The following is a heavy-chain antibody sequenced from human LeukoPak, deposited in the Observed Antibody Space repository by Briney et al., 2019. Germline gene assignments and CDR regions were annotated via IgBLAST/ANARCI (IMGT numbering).Heavy chain of an antibody. CDR3: ARDKGEYYDSSGYLDY. V-gene: IGHV4-59*01. J-gene: IGHJ4*02. Sequence: PSETLSLTCTVSGGSISSYYWSWLRQPPGKGLEWRGYIYYSGNTNYNPSLKSRVTISVDTSKTQFSLKLSSVTAADTAMYYCARDKGEYYDSSGYLDYWGQGTLVTVSS. D-gene: IGHD3-22*01. CDR2: IYYSGNT. CDR1: GGSISSYY.